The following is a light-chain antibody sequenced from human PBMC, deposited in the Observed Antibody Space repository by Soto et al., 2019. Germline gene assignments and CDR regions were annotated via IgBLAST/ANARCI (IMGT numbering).Light chain of an antibody. CDR1: QSVLYSSNNKNY. J-gene: IGKJ2*01. V-gene: IGKV4-1*01. CDR2: WAS. CDR3: QQYYQWPSYT. Sequence: DIVMTQSPDSLAVSLGERATINCKSSQSVLYSSNNKNYLAWYQQKPGQPPKLLIYWASTRESGVPDRFSGSGSGTDFTLTISSLQAEDVAVYYCQQYYQWPSYTFGQGTKVDI.